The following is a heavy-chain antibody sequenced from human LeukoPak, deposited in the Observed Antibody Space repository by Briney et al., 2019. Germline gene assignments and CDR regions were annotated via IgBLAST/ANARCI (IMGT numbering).Heavy chain of an antibody. CDR2: IYYSGST. CDR3: ARQVVAGKNYYYYYMDV. CDR1: GGSIHSY. Sequence: SETLSLTCTVSGGSIHSYWSWIRQPPGKGLEWIGYIYYSGSTNYNPSLKSRVTISVDTSKNQFSLKLSSVTAADTAVYYCARQVVAGKNYYYYYMDVWGKGTTVTISS. D-gene: IGHD6-19*01. J-gene: IGHJ6*03. V-gene: IGHV4-59*08.